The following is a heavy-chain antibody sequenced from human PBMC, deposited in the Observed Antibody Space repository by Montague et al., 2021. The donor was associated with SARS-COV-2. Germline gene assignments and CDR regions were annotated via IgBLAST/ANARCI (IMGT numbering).Heavy chain of an antibody. J-gene: IGHJ3*02. Sequence: SETLSLTCAISGGSFSNYYWSWIRQPPGKGLEWIGEVNQSGTTIYNPSVKSGVTISEDKSKNQFYLRLNSVTAADTAVYYCARGRRPLVVPGAGPAGRAFDIWGQGTMVTVSS. CDR3: ARGRRPLVVPGAGPAGRAFDI. D-gene: IGHD2-2*01. V-gene: IGHV4-34*01. CDR1: GGSFSNYY. CDR2: VNQSGTT.